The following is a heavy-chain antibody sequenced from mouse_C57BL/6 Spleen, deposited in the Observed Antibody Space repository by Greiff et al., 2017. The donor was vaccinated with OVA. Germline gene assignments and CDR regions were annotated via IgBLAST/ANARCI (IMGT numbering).Heavy chain of an antibody. J-gene: IGHJ1*03. D-gene: IGHD1-1*01. CDR1: GYTFTSYW. Sequence: QVQLQQPGAELVKPGASVKLSCKASGYTFTSYWMHWVKQRPGQGLEWIGMIHPNSGSTNYNEKFKSKATLTVDKSSSPAYMQLSRLTSEDSAVYYCAREGTVYYGSSYEDWYFDVWGTGTTVTVSS. CDR2: IHPNSGST. CDR3: AREGTVYYGSSYEDWYFDV. V-gene: IGHV1-64*01.